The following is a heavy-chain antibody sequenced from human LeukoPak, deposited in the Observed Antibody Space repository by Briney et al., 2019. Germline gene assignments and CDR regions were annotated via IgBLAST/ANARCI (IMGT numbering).Heavy chain of an antibody. Sequence: SETLSLTCTVSGGSISSYYWSWIRQPPGKGLEWLGYIYYSGSTNYNPSLKSRVTISVDTSKNQFSLKLSSVTAADTAVYYCARGYSSGYYPPPYYYYYMDVWGKGTTVTISS. CDR2: IYYSGST. V-gene: IGHV4-59*01. D-gene: IGHD3-22*01. CDR3: ARGYSSGYYPPPYYYYYMDV. CDR1: GGSISSYY. J-gene: IGHJ6*03.